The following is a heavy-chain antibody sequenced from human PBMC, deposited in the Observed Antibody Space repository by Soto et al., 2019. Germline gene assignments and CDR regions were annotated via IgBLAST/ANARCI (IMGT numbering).Heavy chain of an antibody. CDR1: EFTFSSYA. CDR2: ISGGAGTT. CDR3: AKGKVAYDNSGLQYFYYFPMNV. D-gene: IGHD3-22*01. J-gene: IGHJ6*02. V-gene: IGHV3-23*01. Sequence: PGGSLRLSCAASEFTFSSYAMNWVRQAPGKGLECVSVISGGAGTTYYADSVKGRFRISRDNSKNTLYLQMNSLRVEDTAVYYCAKGKVAYDNSGLQYFYYFPMNVWGQGTTVTVSS.